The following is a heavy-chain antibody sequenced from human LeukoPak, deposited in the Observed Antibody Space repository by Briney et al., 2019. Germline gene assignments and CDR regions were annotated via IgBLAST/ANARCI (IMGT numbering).Heavy chain of an antibody. J-gene: IGHJ4*02. CDR2: LNPSGGRT. CDR3: ARGNLRRLRGEYFDY. CDR1: GYTFTSYS. V-gene: IGHV1-46*01. D-gene: IGHD3-16*01. Sequence: ASVKVSCKASGYTFTSYSMHWVRQAPGQGLEWMGILNPSGGRTSYAQKFQGRVTMTRDMSASTVYMELSSLRSEDTAVYYCARGNLRRLRGEYFDYWGQGTLVTVSS.